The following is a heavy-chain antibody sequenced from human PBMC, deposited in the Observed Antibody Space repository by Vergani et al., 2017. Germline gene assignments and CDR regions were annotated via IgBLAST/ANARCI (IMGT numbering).Heavy chain of an antibody. J-gene: IGHJ6*02. Sequence: EVQLVESGGGLVQPGGSLRLSCAASGFTFSSYWMSWVRQAPGKGLEWVANIKQDGSEKYYVDSVKGRFTISRDNAKNSLYLQMNSLRAEDTAVYYCARDLGGNSWYPGGYYGMDVWGQGTTVTVS. CDR3: ARDLGGNSWYPGGYYGMDV. V-gene: IGHV3-7*03. D-gene: IGHD6-13*01. CDR1: GFTFSSYW. CDR2: IKQDGSEK.